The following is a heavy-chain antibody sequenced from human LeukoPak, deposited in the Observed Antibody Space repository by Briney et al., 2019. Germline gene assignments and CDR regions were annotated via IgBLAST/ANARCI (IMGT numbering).Heavy chain of an antibody. J-gene: IGHJ4*02. CDR3: ARARRLRADY. CDR1: GGSISNYY. Sequence: SETLSLTCTVSGGSISNYYWSWIRQPPGKGLEWIGYIYYSGSTYYNPSLESRVTISVDTSKNQFSLKLSSVTAADTAVYYCARARRLRADYWGQGTLVTVSS. D-gene: IGHD3-22*01. V-gene: IGHV4-59*12. CDR2: IYYSGST.